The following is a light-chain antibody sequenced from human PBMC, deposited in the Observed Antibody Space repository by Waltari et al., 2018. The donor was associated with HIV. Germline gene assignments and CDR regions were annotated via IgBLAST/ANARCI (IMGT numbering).Light chain of an antibody. CDR2: DNN. J-gene: IGLJ3*02. V-gene: IGLV1-51*01. CDR1: TSILGNNF. Sequence: QSVLPQPPSVSAAPGQKVTISCSGSTSILGNNFVSWYQQFPGTAPKLLIYDNNKRPSGIPDRFSGSRSGTSATLGITGLQTGDEAEYYCGTWDNSLSAWVFGGGTKVTVL. CDR3: GTWDNSLSAWV.